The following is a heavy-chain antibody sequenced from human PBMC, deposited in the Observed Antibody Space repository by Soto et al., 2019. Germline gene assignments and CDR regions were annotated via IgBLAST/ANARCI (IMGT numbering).Heavy chain of an antibody. J-gene: IGHJ5*02. CDR2: ISAYNGNT. D-gene: IGHD3-10*01. V-gene: IGHV1-18*01. Sequence: QVQLVQSGAEVKKPGASVKVSCKASGYTFTNYGISWVRQAPGQGLEWMGWISAYNGNTKYAQKLEGRVTMTQDTSTSTAYMELRRLRSDDTAVYYCARGVGSGSYYNQYNWFDPWGQGTLVTVSS. CDR1: GYTFTNYG. CDR3: ARGVGSGSYYNQYNWFDP.